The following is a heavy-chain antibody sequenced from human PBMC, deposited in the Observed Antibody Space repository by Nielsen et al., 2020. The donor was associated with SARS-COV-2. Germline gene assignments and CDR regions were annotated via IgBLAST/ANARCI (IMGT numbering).Heavy chain of an antibody. V-gene: IGHV3-7*03. CDR3: AKDDVVRGDAFDI. D-gene: IGHD3-10*01. CDR2: IKQDGSEK. Sequence: GGSLRLSCAASGFTFSSYAMSWVRQAPGKGLEWVANIKQDGSEKYYVDSVKGRFAVSRDNSRNTLYLQMHSLRVEDTALYYCAKDDVVRGDAFDIWGQGTMVTVSS. J-gene: IGHJ3*02. CDR1: GFTFSSYA.